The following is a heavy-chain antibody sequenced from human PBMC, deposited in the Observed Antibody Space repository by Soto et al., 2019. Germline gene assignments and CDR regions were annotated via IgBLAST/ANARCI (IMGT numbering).Heavy chain of an antibody. V-gene: IGHV1-8*01. J-gene: IGHJ5*02. D-gene: IGHD3-16*01. Sequence: ASVKVSCKASGYIFTNNDVSWVRQATGQGLEWMGWMNPGSGDTGYAQKFQGRVTMTRDISIATAYMELSSLRSDDTAIYYCARMATFGSLKWFDPWGQGPLVTV. CDR2: MNPGSGDT. CDR1: GYIFTNND. CDR3: ARMATFGSLKWFDP.